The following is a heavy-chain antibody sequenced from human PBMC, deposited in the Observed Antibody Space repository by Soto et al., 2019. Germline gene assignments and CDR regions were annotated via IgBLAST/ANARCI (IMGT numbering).Heavy chain of an antibody. CDR2: IRSIFDTA. J-gene: IGHJ4*02. V-gene: IGHV1-69*01. CDR3: ARGPPWEQRFDH. D-gene: IGHD1-26*01. Sequence: QVQLVQSGAEVKKPGSSVKVSCKASEGTFSSYGISWVRQAPGQGLEWMGGIRSIFDTADYSQKFQGRVTITADESTNTAYLEVSSLTSEDTAIYCCARGPPWEQRFDHWGQGTLVTVSS. CDR1: EGTFSSYG.